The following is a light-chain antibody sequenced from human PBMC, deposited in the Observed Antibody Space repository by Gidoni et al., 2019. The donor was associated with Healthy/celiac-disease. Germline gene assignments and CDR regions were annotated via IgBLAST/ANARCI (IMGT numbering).Light chain of an antibody. Sequence: DIVMTQSPDSLAVSLGERATINCKSSQSVLYSSNNKNYLAWYPQKPGQPPKLLIYWASTRESGVPDRFSGSGSGTDFTLTISSLQAEDVAFYYCQQYYSTPLTFGGGTKVEIK. CDR2: WAS. V-gene: IGKV4-1*01. J-gene: IGKJ4*01. CDR3: QQYYSTPLT. CDR1: QSVLYSSNNKNY.